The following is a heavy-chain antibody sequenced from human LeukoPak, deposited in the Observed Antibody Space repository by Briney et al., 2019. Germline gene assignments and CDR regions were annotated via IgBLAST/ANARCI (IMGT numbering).Heavy chain of an antibody. CDR1: GGSISSSSYY. CDR2: IYYSGST. Sequence: PSETLSLTCTVSGGSISSSSYYWGWIRQPPGKGLEWIGSIYYSGSTYYNPSLKSRVTISVDTSKNQFSLKLSSVTAADTAVYYCARRQGVRYYYGSGSSLHSYYYYYYMDVWGKGTTVTISS. CDR3: ARRQGVRYYYGSGSSLHSYYYYYYMDV. V-gene: IGHV4-39*07. J-gene: IGHJ6*03. D-gene: IGHD3-10*01.